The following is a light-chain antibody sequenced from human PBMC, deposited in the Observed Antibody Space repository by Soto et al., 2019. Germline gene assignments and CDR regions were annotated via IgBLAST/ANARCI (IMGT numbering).Light chain of an antibody. CDR3: SSYAGSSNV. CDR1: SSDVGGYNY. Sequence: LTQPPSASGSPGQSVAISCTGTSSDVGGYNYVSWYQQHPGKAPKLVIYEVNKRPSGVPDRFSGSKSGNTASLTVSGLQAEDEADYYCSSYAGSSNVFGTGTKLTVL. V-gene: IGLV2-8*01. J-gene: IGLJ1*01. CDR2: EVN.